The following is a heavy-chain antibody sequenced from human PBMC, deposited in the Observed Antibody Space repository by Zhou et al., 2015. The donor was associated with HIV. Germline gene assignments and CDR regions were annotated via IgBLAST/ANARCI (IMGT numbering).Heavy chain of an antibody. CDR3: ARIGGRYEINP. D-gene: IGHD1-14*01. J-gene: IGHJ5*02. CDR2: IVVGSGNT. V-gene: IGHV1-58*01. CDR1: GFTFTSSA. Sequence: QMQLVQSGPEVKKPGTSVKVSCKASGFTFTSSAVQWVRQARGQRLEWIGWIVVGSGNTNYAQKFQERVTITRDMSTSTAYMELSSLRSEDTAVYYCARIGGRYEINPWGQGTLVTISS.